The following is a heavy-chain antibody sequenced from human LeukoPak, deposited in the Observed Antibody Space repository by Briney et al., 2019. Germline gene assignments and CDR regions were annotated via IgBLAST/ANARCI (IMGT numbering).Heavy chain of an antibody. D-gene: IGHD4-17*01. CDR1: GVSMSSGAFY. V-gene: IGHV4-30-4*08. Sequence: SETLPLTCTVSGVSMSSGAFYWSWIRQHPGKGLEWIGNIYYSGSTYYNPSLKSRVTISVDRSKNQFSLKLTSVTAADTAVYYCARAFPFDDYGDPDAFDIWGQGTMVTVSS. J-gene: IGHJ3*02. CDR2: IYYSGST. CDR3: ARAFPFDDYGDPDAFDI.